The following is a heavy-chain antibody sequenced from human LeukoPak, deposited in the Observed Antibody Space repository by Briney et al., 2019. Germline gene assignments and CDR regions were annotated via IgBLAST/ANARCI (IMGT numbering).Heavy chain of an antibody. J-gene: IGHJ4*02. Sequence: GGSLSLSCAASGFTFSSYAMSWVRQAPGKGLEWVSGNSGGGGDTFYADSVKGRFTISRDNSKNTLFLQMNSLRAEDTAVYCCASDYSVTWTAFDFWGQGALVTVSS. V-gene: IGHV3-23*01. D-gene: IGHD5/OR15-5a*01. CDR2: NSGGGGDT. CDR3: ASDYSVTWTAFDF. CDR1: GFTFSSYA.